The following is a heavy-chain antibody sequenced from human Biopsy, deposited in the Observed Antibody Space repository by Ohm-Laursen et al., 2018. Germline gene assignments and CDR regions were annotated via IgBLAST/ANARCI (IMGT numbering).Heavy chain of an antibody. D-gene: IGHD4-17*01. J-gene: IGHJ6*02. V-gene: IGHV4-61*01. CDR2: IYYSGST. Sequence: SDTLSLTCTVSGGSVSSGSHYWSWIRQPPGKGLEWIGYIYYSGSTNYNPSLKSRVTISIDTSKNQFSLNMSSVTAADTAVYYCAREFYGNGMDVWGQGTTVTVS. CDR1: GGSVSSGSHY. CDR3: AREFYGNGMDV.